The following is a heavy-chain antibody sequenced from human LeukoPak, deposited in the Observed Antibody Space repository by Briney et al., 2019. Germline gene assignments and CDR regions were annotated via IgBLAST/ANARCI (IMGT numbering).Heavy chain of an antibody. CDR1: GYSISGGYY. CDR3: ARVIAVAAIQY. V-gene: IGHV4-38-2*02. J-gene: IGHJ4*02. Sequence: KPSETLSLTCTVSGYSISGGYYWGWIRQPPGKGLEWIGTIYHSGSTYYNPSLKSRVTISVDTSKNQFSLKVSSVTAADTAVYYCARVIAVAAIQYWGQGTLVTVSS. CDR2: IYHSGST. D-gene: IGHD6-19*01.